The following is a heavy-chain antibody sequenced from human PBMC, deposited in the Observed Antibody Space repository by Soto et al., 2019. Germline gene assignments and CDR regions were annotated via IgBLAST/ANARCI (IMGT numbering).Heavy chain of an antibody. Sequence: ASVKVSCKASGYTFSGYAMYWVRQAPGQRLEWMGWINAGNGNTKYSQKFQGRVTITRDTSASTAYMELSSLRSEDTAVYYCARAVAVAADFAYWGQGTLVTVSS. V-gene: IGHV1-3*01. CDR1: GYTFSGYA. CDR2: INAGNGNT. CDR3: ARAVAVAADFAY. J-gene: IGHJ4*02. D-gene: IGHD6-19*01.